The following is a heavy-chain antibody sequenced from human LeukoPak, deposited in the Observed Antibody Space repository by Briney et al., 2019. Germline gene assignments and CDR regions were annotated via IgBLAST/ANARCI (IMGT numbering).Heavy chain of an antibody. D-gene: IGHD5-18*01. Sequence: PSETLSLXCTVSGGSISSYYWSWIRPPPGKGLEWIGYIYYSGSTNYNPSLKSRVTISIDTSKNQFSLKLSSVTAADTAVYYCARVSYSYVNDAFDIWGQGTMVTVSS. CDR2: IYYSGST. J-gene: IGHJ3*02. V-gene: IGHV4-59*01. CDR3: ARVSYSYVNDAFDI. CDR1: GGSISSYY.